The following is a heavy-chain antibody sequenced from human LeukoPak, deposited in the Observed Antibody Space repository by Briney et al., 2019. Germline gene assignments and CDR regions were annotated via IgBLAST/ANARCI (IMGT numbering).Heavy chain of an antibody. CDR3: SRGTYYYDSSGYYSLEY. CDR1: GYTFTGYY. Sequence: GASVKLCCKASGYTFTGYYMHRVRQAPGQRLEWLGRINPHSGGTTYAQKFQGRVTMTRGTSIRSGYMELSRLRYEDTAMYYLSRGTYYYDSSGYYSLEYWGQGTLVTASS. V-gene: IGHV1-2*02. CDR2: INPHSGGT. D-gene: IGHD3-22*01. J-gene: IGHJ4*02.